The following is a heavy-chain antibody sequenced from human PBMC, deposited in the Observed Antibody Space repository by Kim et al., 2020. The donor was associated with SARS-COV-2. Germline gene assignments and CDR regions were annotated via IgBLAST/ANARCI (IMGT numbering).Heavy chain of an antibody. CDR3: AREACSGGGCYFDY. J-gene: IGHJ4*02. CDR2: IYHSGST. V-gene: IGHV4-30-4*01. Sequence: SETLSLTCTVSGGSISSGDYYWSWIRQPPGKGLEWIGYIYHSGSTYNNPSLKSRVTISVDTSKNQFSMRLSSVTAADTAVYYCAREACSGGGCYFDYWGQGTLVTVSS. CDR1: GGSISSGDYY. D-gene: IGHD2-15*01.